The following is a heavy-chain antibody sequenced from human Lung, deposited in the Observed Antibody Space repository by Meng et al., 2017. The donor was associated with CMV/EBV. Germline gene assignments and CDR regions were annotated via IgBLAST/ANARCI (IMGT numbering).Heavy chain of an antibody. J-gene: IGHJ4*02. CDR3: GRGSHYFDY. Sequence: LSLTGAVSGGSVNAHYWSWIRQPPGKGLEWIGEINHSENFNYNPSLKSRVTISVDTSKNQFSLKLTSVTAADTAVYYCGRGSHYFDYWGQGTLVTVSS. CDR1: GGSVNAHY. CDR2: INHSENF. V-gene: IGHV4-34*01.